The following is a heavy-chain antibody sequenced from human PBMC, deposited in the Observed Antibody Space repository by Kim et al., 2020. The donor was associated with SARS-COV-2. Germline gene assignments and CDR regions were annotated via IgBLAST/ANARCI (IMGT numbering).Heavy chain of an antibody. D-gene: IGHD6-6*01. V-gene: IGHV3-23*01. CDR3: AKRSSSSGFDY. J-gene: IGHJ4*02. Sequence: TYCADAVKGRFTISRDNSKNTLYLQMNSLRAEDTAVYYCAKRSSSSGFDYWGQGTLVTVSS. CDR2: T.